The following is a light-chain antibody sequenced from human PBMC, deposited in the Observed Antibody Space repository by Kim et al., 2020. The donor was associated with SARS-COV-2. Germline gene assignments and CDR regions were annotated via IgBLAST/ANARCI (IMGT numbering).Light chain of an antibody. Sequence: SSELTQDPAVSVALGQTVRITCQGDSLRSYYATWYQQKPRQAPVLVIYGRNNRPSGIPDRFSGSTSGNTASLTFSGAQAEDEADFYCQSRDSGGKVIFGGGTQLTVL. J-gene: IGLJ2*01. CDR3: QSRDSGGKVI. V-gene: IGLV3-19*01. CDR2: GRN. CDR1: SLRSYY.